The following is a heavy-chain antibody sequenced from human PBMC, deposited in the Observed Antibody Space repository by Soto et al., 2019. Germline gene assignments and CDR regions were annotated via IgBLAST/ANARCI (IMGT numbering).Heavy chain of an antibody. D-gene: IGHD6-19*01. J-gene: IGHJ4*02. CDR1: GFVFKNSA. CDR2: ISGSGGDT. Sequence: GGSLRLSCVASGFVFKNSAMSWVRQAPGKGLDWVSAISGSGGDTYYADSVKGRFTTSRDNSKNTLYLQMTSLSAEDTGVYYCGKGDSSGWRDYWGQGTLVTVSS. CDR3: GKGDSSGWRDY. V-gene: IGHV3-23*01.